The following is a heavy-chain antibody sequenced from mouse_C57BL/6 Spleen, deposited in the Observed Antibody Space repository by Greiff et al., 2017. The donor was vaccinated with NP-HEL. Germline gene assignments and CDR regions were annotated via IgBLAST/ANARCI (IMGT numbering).Heavy chain of an antibody. Sequence: VQLQQSGPELVKPGASMKISCKASGYTFTDYYMNWVKQSHGKSLEWIGDINPNNGGTSYNQKFKGKATLTVDKSSSTAYMELRSLTSEDSAVYYCARSTTVVDYWGQGTTLTVSS. CDR3: ARSTTVVDY. CDR2: INPNNGGT. V-gene: IGHV1-26*01. J-gene: IGHJ2*01. CDR1: GYTFTDYY. D-gene: IGHD1-1*01.